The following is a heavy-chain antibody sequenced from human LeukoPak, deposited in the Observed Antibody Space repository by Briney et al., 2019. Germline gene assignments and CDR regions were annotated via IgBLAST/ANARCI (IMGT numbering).Heavy chain of an antibody. D-gene: IGHD3-10*01. CDR2: IYRSGST. CDR3: ARSGLSGSGRKRRAYFDY. CDR1: GYSINSGYY. J-gene: IGHJ4*01. Sequence: SETLSLTCTVSGYSINSGYYWVWIRQPPGKGLEWIGSIYRSGSTNYNPTLSGRVTMSLDTSRDQLSLNLTSVTAADTAVYYCARSGLSGSGRKRRAYFDYWGHGALVTVSS. V-gene: IGHV4-38-2*02.